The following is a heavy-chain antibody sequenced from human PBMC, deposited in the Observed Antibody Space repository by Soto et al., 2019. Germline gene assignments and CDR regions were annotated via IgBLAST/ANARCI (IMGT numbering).Heavy chain of an antibody. J-gene: IGHJ6*02. CDR3: ARDTTDKIFGVPITKHYGMDF. Sequence: ASVKVSCKASGYTFTSYAMNWVRQAPGQGLEWMGWINTNTGNPTYAQGFTGRFVFSLDTSVSTAYLQICSLKAEDTAVYYCARDTTDKIFGVPITKHYGMDFWGQGTSVPVSS. CDR1: GYTFTSYA. CDR2: INTNTGNP. V-gene: IGHV7-4-1*01. D-gene: IGHD3-3*01.